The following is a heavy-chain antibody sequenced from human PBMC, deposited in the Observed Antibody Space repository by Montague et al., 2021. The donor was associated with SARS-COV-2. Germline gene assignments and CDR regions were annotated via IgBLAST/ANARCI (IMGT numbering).Heavy chain of an antibody. D-gene: IGHD1-26*01. V-gene: IGHV2-70*01. CDR2: IDWDDDK. CDR3: ARIWGATRGDAFDX. Sequence: PALGKPTQTLTLTCTFSGFSLSTSGMCVSWIRQPPGKALEWLALIDWDDDKYYSTSLKTRLTISKDTSKNQVVLTMTNMDPVETATYYCARIWGATRGDAFDXWGQGTMVTVSS. CDR1: GFSLSTSGMC. J-gene: IGHJ3*02.